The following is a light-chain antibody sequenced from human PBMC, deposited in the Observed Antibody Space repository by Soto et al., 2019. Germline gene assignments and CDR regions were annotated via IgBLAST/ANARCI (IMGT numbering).Light chain of an antibody. CDR3: CSYACRVTWV. CDR2: EVT. V-gene: IGLV2-23*02. Sequence: QSVLTQPASVSTSPGQSITISCTGTSGDVGSYDLVSWYQQHPGKVPKLIIYEVTKRPSGVSYRFSGSKSGNTASLTISGLQAEDEADHYCCSYACRVTWVFGGVTKVTVL. CDR1: SGDVGSYDL. J-gene: IGLJ3*02.